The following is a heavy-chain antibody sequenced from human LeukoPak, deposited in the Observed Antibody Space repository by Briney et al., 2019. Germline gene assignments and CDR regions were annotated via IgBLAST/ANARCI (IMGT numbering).Heavy chain of an antibody. D-gene: IGHD6-19*01. Sequence: GGSLRLPCAASEFTFSDYSMNWVRQAPGKGLEWVSSISSSSSYIYYADSVKGRFTISRDNAKNSLYLQMNSLRAEDAAVYYCARGGGAVALYYFDYWGQGTLVTVSS. CDR3: ARGGGAVALYYFDY. V-gene: IGHV3-21*01. CDR2: ISSSSSYI. CDR1: EFTFSDYS. J-gene: IGHJ4*02.